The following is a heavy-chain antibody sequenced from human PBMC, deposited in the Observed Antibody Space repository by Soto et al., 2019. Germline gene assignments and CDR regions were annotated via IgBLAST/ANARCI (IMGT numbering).Heavy chain of an antibody. D-gene: IGHD6-13*01. Sequence: PSETLSLTCTVSGVSVNNDNYYWSWIRQPPGKGLEWIGYIYYTGSTTYNPSLKSRVTISLGTSRNHFSLSLRSVTAADTAVFYCAREYSNSPEAFDFWGRGTLVTVSS. CDR3: AREYSNSPEAFDF. CDR2: IYYTGST. J-gene: IGHJ4*02. V-gene: IGHV4-61*03. CDR1: GVSVNNDNYY.